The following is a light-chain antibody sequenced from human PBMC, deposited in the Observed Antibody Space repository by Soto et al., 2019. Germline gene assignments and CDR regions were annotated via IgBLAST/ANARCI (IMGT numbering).Light chain of an antibody. J-gene: IGKJ1*01. CDR1: QYVGTR. V-gene: IGKV3-11*01. CDR3: HQRQSWPRP. Sequence: ELVLTQSAATLSSSPVETANLSCRASQYVGTRLAWYQHKPGQAPRLLIYYTSNRATGIPARFSGSGSGTDFTLTLHTLAPEDFAIYDCHQRQSWPRPVGQGTKV. CDR2: YTS.